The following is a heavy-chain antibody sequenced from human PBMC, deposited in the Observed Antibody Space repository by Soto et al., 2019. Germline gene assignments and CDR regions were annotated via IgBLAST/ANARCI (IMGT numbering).Heavy chain of an antibody. CDR1: GASVNSGSYY. CDR3: ARDSSGRHDY. D-gene: IGHD3-22*01. CDR2: VHHSGTT. J-gene: IGHJ4*02. V-gene: IGHV4-61*01. Sequence: QVQLQESGPGLLKPSETLSLTCTVSGASVNSGSYYWTWIRQPPGKGLEWIGFVHHSGTTHYNASLKSRVTISIDTSKNQCFLKLNSMTAADAAVYYCARDSSGRHDYWGQGTLVAVSS.